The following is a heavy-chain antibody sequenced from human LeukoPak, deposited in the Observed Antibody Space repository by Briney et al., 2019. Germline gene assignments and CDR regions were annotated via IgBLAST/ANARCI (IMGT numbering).Heavy chain of an antibody. CDR1: GFTFSSYW. V-gene: IGHV3-74*01. D-gene: IGHD1-14*01. CDR3: AREDAEFNWFDP. Sequence: GGSLRLPCAASGFTFSSYWMHWVRQAPGKGLVWVSRINSDGSSTSYADSVKGRFTISRDNAKNTLYLQMNSLRAEDTAVYYCAREDAEFNWFDPWGQGTLVTVSS. CDR2: INSDGSST. J-gene: IGHJ5*02.